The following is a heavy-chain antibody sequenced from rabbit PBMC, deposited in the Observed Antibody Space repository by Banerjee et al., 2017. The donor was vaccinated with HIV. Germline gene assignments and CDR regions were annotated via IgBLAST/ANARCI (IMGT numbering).Heavy chain of an antibody. Sequence: QEQLEESGGDLVKPGASLTLTCTASGFSFSSGYDMCWVRQAPGKGLEWIACISTGSSAGTYYASWAKGRFTISKTSSTTVTLQMTSLTAADTATYFCGRDRDGDAGYGSLALWGPGTLVTVS. CDR3: GRDRDGDAGYGSLAL. V-gene: IGHV1S45*01. CDR2: ISTGSSAGT. CDR1: GFSFSSGYD. J-gene: IGHJ4*01. D-gene: IGHD6-1*01.